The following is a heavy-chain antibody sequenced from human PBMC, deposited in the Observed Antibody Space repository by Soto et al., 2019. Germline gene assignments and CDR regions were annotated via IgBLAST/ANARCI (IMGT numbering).Heavy chain of an antibody. V-gene: IGHV4-59*01. CDR3: ARKRGSGWYGDFDY. Sequence: SETLSLTFTVSGGSISSYYWSWIRQPPGKGLEWIGYIYYSGSTNYNPSLKSRVTISVDTSKNQFSLKLSSVTAADTAVYYCARKRGSGWYGDFDYWGQGTLVTVSS. J-gene: IGHJ4*02. CDR2: IYYSGST. CDR1: GGSISSYY. D-gene: IGHD6-19*01.